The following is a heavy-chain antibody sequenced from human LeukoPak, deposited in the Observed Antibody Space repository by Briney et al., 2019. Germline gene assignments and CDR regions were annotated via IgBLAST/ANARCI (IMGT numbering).Heavy chain of an antibody. CDR3: AKRSGVSYGYFDY. Sequence: GGSLRLSCAAAGFTFSTYSMSWVRQAPGKGLEWVSAIPGSGDSTNYADSVKGRFTISRDNSKNTLYLQMNSLRAEDTAVYYCAKRSGVSYGYFDYWGQGTLVTVSS. D-gene: IGHD1-26*01. CDR1: GFTFSTYS. V-gene: IGHV3-23*01. CDR2: IPGSGDST. J-gene: IGHJ4*02.